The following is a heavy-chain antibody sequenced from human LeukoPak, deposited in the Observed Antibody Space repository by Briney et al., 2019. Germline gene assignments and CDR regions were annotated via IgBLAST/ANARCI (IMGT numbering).Heavy chain of an antibody. V-gene: IGHV1-69*04. Sequence: ASVKVSCKASGGTFSSYAINWVRQAPGQGLEWMGRIIPILGIANYAQKFQGRVTITADKSTSTAYMELSSLRSEDTAVYYCASRGLELLQSFDYWGQGTLVTVSS. CDR2: IIPILGIA. CDR3: ASRGLELLQSFDY. CDR1: GGTFSSYA. J-gene: IGHJ4*02. D-gene: IGHD1-7*01.